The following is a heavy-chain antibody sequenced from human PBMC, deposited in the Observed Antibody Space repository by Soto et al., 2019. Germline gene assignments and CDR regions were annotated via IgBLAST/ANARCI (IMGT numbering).Heavy chain of an antibody. CDR2: IWYDGSNK. Sequence: GGSLRLSCAASGFTFSSYGMHWVRQAPGKGLEWVAVIWYDGSNKYYADPVKGRFTISRDNSKNTLYLQMNSLRAEDTAVYYCARDSFVGARPVDYWGQGTLVTVSS. V-gene: IGHV3-33*01. J-gene: IGHJ4*02. D-gene: IGHD1-26*01. CDR3: ARDSFVGARPVDY. CDR1: GFTFSSYG.